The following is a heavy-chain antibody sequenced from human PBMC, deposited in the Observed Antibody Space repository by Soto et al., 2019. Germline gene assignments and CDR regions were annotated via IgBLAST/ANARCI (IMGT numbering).Heavy chain of an antibody. J-gene: IGHJ4*02. CDR1: GGSISNKY. V-gene: IGHV4-59*01. CDR2: VYYSGST. CDR3: ARGSGWYYY. D-gene: IGHD6-19*01. Sequence: TSETLSLTCTVSGGSISNKYWSWIRQPPGKGLEWIGYVYYSGSTNYNPSLKSRVTISVDTSKNQFSLRLSSVTAADTAVYYCARGSGWYYYWSQGTLVTVS.